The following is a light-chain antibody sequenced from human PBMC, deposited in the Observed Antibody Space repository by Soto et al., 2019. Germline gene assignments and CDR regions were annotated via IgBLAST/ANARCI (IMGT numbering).Light chain of an antibody. Sequence: QSVLTQSASVSGSPGQSITLSCTGNNSEFGVYPFVSWYQQHPGKAPTLIIYDVNSRPSGVSNRFSGSKSGNTASLTTSGLQAEDEADYYCSSYSTTTTPLVFGAGTKVTVL. V-gene: IGLV2-14*01. CDR3: SSYSTTTTPLV. CDR2: DVN. CDR1: NSEFGVYPF. J-gene: IGLJ1*01.